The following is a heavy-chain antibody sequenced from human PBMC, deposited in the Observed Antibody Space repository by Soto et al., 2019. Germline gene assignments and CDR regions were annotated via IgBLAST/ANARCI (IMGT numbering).Heavy chain of an antibody. CDR2: IIPIFGTA. Sequence: SVKVSCKASGGTFSSYAISWVRQAPGQGLEWMGGIIPIFGTANYAQKFQGRVTITADESTSTAYMELSSLRSEDTAVYYCAIPPNWIAVAGITEYFQHWGQGTLVTVSS. CDR1: GGTFSSYA. V-gene: IGHV1-69*13. D-gene: IGHD6-19*01. CDR3: AIPPNWIAVAGITEYFQH. J-gene: IGHJ1*01.